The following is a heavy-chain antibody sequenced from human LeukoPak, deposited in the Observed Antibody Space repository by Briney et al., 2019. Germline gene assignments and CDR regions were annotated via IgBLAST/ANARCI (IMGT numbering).Heavy chain of an antibody. CDR1: GGSFSGYY. CDR2: INHSGST. Sequence: SETLSLTCAVYGGSFSGYYWSWIRQPPGEGLEWIGEINHSGSTNYNPSLKSRVTISVDTSKNQFSLKLSSVTAADTAVYYCARGHNFGYYDFWSGSGPPYYYYYGMDVWGQGTTVTVSS. CDR3: ARGHNFGYYDFWSGSGPPYYYYYGMDV. V-gene: IGHV4-34*01. D-gene: IGHD3-3*01. J-gene: IGHJ6*02.